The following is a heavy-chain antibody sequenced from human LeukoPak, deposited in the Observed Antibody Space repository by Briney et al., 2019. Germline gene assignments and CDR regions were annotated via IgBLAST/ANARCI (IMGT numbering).Heavy chain of an antibody. V-gene: IGHV1-18*01. J-gene: IGHJ5*02. Sequence: ASVKVSCKASGYTFTSYGISWVRQAPAKGLEWMGWISAYNGNTNYAQKLQGRVTMTTDTSTSTAYMELRSLRSDDTAVYYCAREDCSGGSCYLNWFDPWGQGTLVTVSS. CDR1: GYTFTSYG. CDR3: AREDCSGGSCYLNWFDP. CDR2: ISAYNGNT. D-gene: IGHD2-15*01.